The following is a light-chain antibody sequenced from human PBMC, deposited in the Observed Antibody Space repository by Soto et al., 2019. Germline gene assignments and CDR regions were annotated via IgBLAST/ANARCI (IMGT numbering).Light chain of an antibody. J-gene: IGKJ2*01. CDR2: DAS. CDR3: QQYNTDRYT. V-gene: IGKV1-5*01. Sequence: DIPMTQSPSLLSASVRDRVTITCRASQSISTWLAWYQQKPGKAPKLLIYDASILESGVPLRFSGSGSGTEFTLTISGLQPDDFATYYCQQYNTDRYTFGQGTKLEIK. CDR1: QSISTW.